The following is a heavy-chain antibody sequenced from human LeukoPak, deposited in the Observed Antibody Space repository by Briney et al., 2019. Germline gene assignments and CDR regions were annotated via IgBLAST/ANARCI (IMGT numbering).Heavy chain of an antibody. Sequence: ASVKVSCKASGGTFSSYAISWVRQAPGQGLEWMGGIIPIFGTANYAQKFQGRVTITADESTSTAYMELSSLRSEDTAVYYCARDPQAYCGGDCYSDEGPFDCWGQGTLVTVSS. D-gene: IGHD2-21*02. V-gene: IGHV1-69*01. J-gene: IGHJ4*02. CDR3: ARDPQAYCGGDCYSDEGPFDC. CDR1: GGTFSSYA. CDR2: IIPIFGTA.